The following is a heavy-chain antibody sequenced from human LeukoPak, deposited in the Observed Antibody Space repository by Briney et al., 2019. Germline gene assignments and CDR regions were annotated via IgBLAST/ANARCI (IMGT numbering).Heavy chain of an antibody. CDR3: ARGSGYDY. D-gene: IGHD3-9*01. CDR1: GYTFTSYG. J-gene: IGHJ4*02. V-gene: IGHV1-18*01. Sequence: ASVKVSCKASGYTFTSYGISWVRQAPGQGLEWMGWISAYNGNTSYAQKFQGRVTMTRDTSTSTVYMELSSLRSEDTAVYYCARGSGYDYWGQGTLVTVSS. CDR2: ISAYNGNT.